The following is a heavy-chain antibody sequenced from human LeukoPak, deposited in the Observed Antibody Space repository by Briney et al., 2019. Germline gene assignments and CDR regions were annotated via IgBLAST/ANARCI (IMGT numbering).Heavy chain of an antibody. V-gene: IGHV4-34*01. CDR2: INHSGST. CDR3: ARGYIVGATDFDY. D-gene: IGHD1-26*01. Sequence: PSETLSLTCAVYGGSFSGYYWSWIRQPPGKGLEWIGEINHSGSTNYNPSLKSRVTISVDTSKNQFSLKLSSVTAADTAVYYCARGYIVGATDFDYWGQGTLVTVSS. J-gene: IGHJ4*02. CDR1: GGSFSGYY.